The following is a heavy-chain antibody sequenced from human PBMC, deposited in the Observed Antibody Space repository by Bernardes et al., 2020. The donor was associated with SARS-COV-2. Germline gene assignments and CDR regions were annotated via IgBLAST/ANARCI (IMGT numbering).Heavy chain of an antibody. CDR1: GYTFTSYY. Sequence: ASVKVSCKASGYTFTSYYMHWVRQVPGQGLEWMGWINPNSGATNCAQNLQGRVTITRDTSVTTVYMELSRLRSDDTAVYYCARDLTGTASAYWGQGTLVTVSS. J-gene: IGHJ4*02. CDR2: INPNSGAT. V-gene: IGHV1-2*02. CDR3: ARDLTGTASAY. D-gene: IGHD1-7*01.